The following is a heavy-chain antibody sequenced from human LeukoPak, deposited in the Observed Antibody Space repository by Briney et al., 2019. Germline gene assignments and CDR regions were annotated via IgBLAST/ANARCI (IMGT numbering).Heavy chain of an antibody. CDR3: VKASSSSPQYNWFDA. V-gene: IGHV3-23*01. D-gene: IGHD6-6*01. J-gene: IGHJ5*02. CDR1: GFTFSTYA. CDR2: VSGTGGRT. Sequence: GGSLRLSCAASGFTFSTYAMSWVRQAPGKGLEWVSVVSGTGGRTYYADSVKGRFTISRDDSKNTLYLQMNSLRAEDTALYYCVKASSSSPQYNWFDAWGQGTLVTVSS.